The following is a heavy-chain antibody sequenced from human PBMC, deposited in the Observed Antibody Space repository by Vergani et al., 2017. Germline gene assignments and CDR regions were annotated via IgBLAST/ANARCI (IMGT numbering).Heavy chain of an antibody. J-gene: IGHJ3*01. CDR2: ISASGNA. CDR3: ARRSGGYYSGGKVHPLRTAFDV. Sequence: QVQLQASGPGRVKPSQTLSLTCTMSGGSISAGYYFWSWLRQPAGKGLEWLGHISASGNASHSPSLKTRVSMSVDTSKNQFSLIVTSVTAADTAIYFCARRSGGYYSGGKVHPLRTAFDVWGHGTVVTVSS. D-gene: IGHD2-15*01. V-gene: IGHV4-61*02. CDR1: GGSISAGYYF.